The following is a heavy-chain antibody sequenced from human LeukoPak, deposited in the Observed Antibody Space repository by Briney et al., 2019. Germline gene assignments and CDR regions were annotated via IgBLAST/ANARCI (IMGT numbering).Heavy chain of an antibody. D-gene: IGHD3-3*01. Sequence: GGSLGLSCAVSGFTFSNYAMSWVRQAPGKGLQWVSLIGGSGGTTYYADSVKGRFTISRDNSKNTPYLQKNSLRAEDTAVYYCAKGGVKSRWYDCWGQAPLVTVSS. V-gene: IGHV3-23*01. J-gene: IGHJ5*01. CDR1: GFTFSNYA. CDR2: IGGSGGTT. CDR3: AKGGVKSRWYDC.